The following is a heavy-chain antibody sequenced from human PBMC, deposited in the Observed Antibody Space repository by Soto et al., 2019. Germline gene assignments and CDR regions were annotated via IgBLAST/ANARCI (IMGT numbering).Heavy chain of an antibody. Sequence: GGSLRLSCAASGLDFISYEMNWGRQAPGKGLEWVSYISSSGSSIYYADSVKGRFTISRDDAKNSLYLQMNSLRAEDTAVYYCARDGRGATGYSDYWGQGTLHTVSS. J-gene: IGHJ4*02. D-gene: IGHD3-9*01. CDR3: ARDGRGATGYSDY. CDR2: ISSSGSSI. CDR1: GLDFISYE. V-gene: IGHV3-48*03.